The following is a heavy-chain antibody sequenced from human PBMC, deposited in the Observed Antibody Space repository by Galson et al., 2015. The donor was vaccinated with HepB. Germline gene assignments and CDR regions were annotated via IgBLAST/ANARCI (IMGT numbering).Heavy chain of an antibody. V-gene: IGHV3-7*01. CDR3: AREKIQLWLHSEY. Sequence: SLRLSCAASGFTFSTYWMTRVRQAPGKGLEWVSNIRQGGSVKYYVDSVKGRFTISRDNTKSALYLQMNNLRVEDTAVYYCAREKIQLWLHSEYWGQGTLVTVSS. CDR1: GFTFSTYW. J-gene: IGHJ4*02. CDR2: IRQGGSVK. D-gene: IGHD5-18*01.